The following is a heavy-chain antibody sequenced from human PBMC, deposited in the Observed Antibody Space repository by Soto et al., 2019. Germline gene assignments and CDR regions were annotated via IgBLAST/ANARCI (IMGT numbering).Heavy chain of an antibody. CDR3: ARSDNRNHLYGVDV. Sequence: NPSETLSLTCAVNGGSLSVYYWSLIRQSPGKGLEWIGEINHRGSSDYNPSLKSRVTISIDASKNHVTLELTSVTAADTAVYYCARSDNRNHLYGVDVWDQATLVTLFS. CDR2: INHRGSS. CDR1: GGSLSVYY. V-gene: IGHV4-34*01. D-gene: IGHD1-1*01. J-gene: IGHJ6*02.